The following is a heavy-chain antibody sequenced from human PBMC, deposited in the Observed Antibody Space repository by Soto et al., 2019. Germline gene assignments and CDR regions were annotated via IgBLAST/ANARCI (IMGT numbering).Heavy chain of an antibody. V-gene: IGHV1-69*13. D-gene: IGHD6-13*01. CDR1: GGTFSSYA. CDR2: IIPIFGTA. CDR3: ARDVYSSSWSLSGVYSYYDMYA. Sequence: GASVKVSFKASGGTFSSYAISWVRQAPGQGLEWMGGIIPIFGTANYAQKFQGRVTITADESTSTAYMELSSLRSEDTAVYYCARDVYSSSWSLSGVYSYYDMYAWGQGATLTISS. J-gene: IGHJ6*02.